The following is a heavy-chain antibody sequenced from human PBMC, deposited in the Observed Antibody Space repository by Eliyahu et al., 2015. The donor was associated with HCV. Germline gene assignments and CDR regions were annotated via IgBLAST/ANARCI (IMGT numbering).Heavy chain of an antibody. CDR3: AVLGYCSSTSCQKQGGLAY. D-gene: IGHD2-2*01. Sequence: QVQLVQSGAEVKKPGASVKVSCKASGYTFTXYGISWVRQAPGQGLEWMGWISAYNGNTNYAQKLQGRVTMTTDTSTSTAYMELRSLRSDDTAVYYCAVLGYCSSTSCQKQGGLAYWGQGTLVTVSS. CDR2: ISAYNGNT. V-gene: IGHV1-18*01. J-gene: IGHJ4*02. CDR1: GYTFTXYG.